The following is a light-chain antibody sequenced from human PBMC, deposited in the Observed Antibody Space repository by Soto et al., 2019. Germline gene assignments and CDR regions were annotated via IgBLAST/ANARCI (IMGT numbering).Light chain of an antibody. V-gene: IGKV1-12*01. J-gene: IGKJ1*01. CDR1: QGISSW. CDR2: DAS. Sequence: DIQMTQSPSSVSASIGDRVTITCRASQGISSWLGWYQRKPWKAPKLLIYDASSLQSGVPSRFSGSGSGTDFTLTISSLQPEDFATYYCQQANSFPPTFGQGTKVEIK. CDR3: QQANSFPPT.